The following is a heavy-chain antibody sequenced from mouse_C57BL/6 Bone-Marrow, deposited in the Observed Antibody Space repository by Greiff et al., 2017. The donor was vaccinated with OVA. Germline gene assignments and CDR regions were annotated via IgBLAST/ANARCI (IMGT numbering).Heavy chain of an antibody. Sequence: EVMLVESGGGLVQPGGSLKLSCAASGFTFSAYYMYWVRQTPEKRLEWVAYISNGGGSTYYPDTVKGRFTISRDNAKNTLYLQMSRLKSEDTAMYYCARYAMDYWGQGTSVTVSS. J-gene: IGHJ4*01. CDR3: ARYAMDY. V-gene: IGHV5-12*01. CDR2: ISNGGGST. CDR1: GFTFSAYY.